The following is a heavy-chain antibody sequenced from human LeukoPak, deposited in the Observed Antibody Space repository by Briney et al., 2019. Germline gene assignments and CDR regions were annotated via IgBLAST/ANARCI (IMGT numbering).Heavy chain of an antibody. J-gene: IGHJ5*02. V-gene: IGHV4-38-2*01. CDR3: ARPEGRPPINWFDP. CDR2: IYHSGST. CDR1: GYSISSGYY. Sequence: SETLSLTCAVSGYSISSGYYWGWIRQPPGKGLEWIGSIYHSGSTYYNPSLKSRVTISVDTSKNQFSLKLSSVTAADTAVYYCARPEGRPPINWFDPWGQGTLVTVSS. D-gene: IGHD3-10*01.